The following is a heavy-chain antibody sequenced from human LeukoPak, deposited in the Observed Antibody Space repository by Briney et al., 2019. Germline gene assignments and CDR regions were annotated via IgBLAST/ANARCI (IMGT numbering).Heavy chain of an antibody. CDR1: GGTFSSYV. CDR2: IIPIFGTA. CDR3: AREPSRGSGIIY. V-gene: IGHV1-69*13. J-gene: IGHJ4*02. Sequence: SVNVSCKASGGTFSSYVISWVRQAPGQGLDWMGWIIPIFGTANYAQKFQGRVTITADESTRTAYMELSSLRSEDTAVYYCAREPSRGSGIIYWGQGTLVTVSS. D-gene: IGHD3-16*01.